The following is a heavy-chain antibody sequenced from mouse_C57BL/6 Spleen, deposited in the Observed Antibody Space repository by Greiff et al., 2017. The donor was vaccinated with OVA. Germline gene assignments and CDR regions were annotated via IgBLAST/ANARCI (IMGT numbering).Heavy chain of an antibody. CDR3: SRSHYYGSSPLDAMDY. CDR1: GYTFTSYW. CDR2: IDPSDSET. Sequence: VQLQQPGAELVRPGSSVKLSCKASGYTFTSYWMHWVKQRPIQGLEWIGNIDPSDSETHYNQKFKDKATLTVDKSSSTAYMQLSSLTSEDSAVYYCSRSHYYGSSPLDAMDYWGQGTSVTVSS. V-gene: IGHV1-52*01. D-gene: IGHD1-1*01. J-gene: IGHJ4*01.